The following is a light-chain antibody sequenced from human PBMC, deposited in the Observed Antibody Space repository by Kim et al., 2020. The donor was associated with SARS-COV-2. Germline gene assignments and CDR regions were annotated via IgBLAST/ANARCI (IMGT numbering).Light chain of an antibody. CDR3: QSYDISNVI. V-gene: IGLV6-57*03. Sequence: GNTVTTSCTRTSGNIADNYGQWYQQRPGSAPTIVIYEDTERPSGVPDRFSGSIDTSSSSASLTISGLKTEDEADYYCQSYDISNVIFGGGTQLTVL. J-gene: IGLJ2*01. CDR2: EDT. CDR1: SGNIADNY.